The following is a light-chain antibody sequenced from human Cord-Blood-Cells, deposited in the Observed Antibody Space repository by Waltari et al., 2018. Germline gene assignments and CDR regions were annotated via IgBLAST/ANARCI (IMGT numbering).Light chain of an antibody. CDR1: SSDVGRYTI. J-gene: IGLJ1*01. V-gene: IGLV2-23*02. Sequence: QSALTQHDSVSASPGQSRTISCTGTSSDVGRYTICPWFQQHPGKAPQLMIDDVSKRPSGVSNRFSGSKSGNTASLTISGLQAEDEADYYCCSYEGSSTYVFRTGTKVTVL. CDR2: DVS. CDR3: CSYEGSSTYV.